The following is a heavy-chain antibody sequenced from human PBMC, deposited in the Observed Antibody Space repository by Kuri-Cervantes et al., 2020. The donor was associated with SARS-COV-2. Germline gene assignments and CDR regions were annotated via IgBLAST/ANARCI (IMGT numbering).Heavy chain of an antibody. CDR3: ARVAGEGPIYYYYMDV. V-gene: IGHV3-20*04. D-gene: IGHD2-21*01. CDR2: INWNGGST. J-gene: IGHJ6*03. CDR1: GFTFDDYG. Sequence: GGSLRLSCAASGFTFDDYGMSWVRQAPGKGLEWVSGINWNGGSTGYADSVKGRFTISRDNSKNTLYLQMNSLRAEDTAVYYCARVAGEGPIYYYYMDVWGKGTTVTVSS.